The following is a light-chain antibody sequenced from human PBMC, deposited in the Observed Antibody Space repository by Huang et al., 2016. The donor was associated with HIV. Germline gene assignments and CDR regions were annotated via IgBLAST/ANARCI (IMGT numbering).Light chain of an antibody. Sequence: EIVMTQFPLSLPVTPGEPASISCRSSQSLQHGNGYTYLDWYLQRPGQSPQLRIYLGSNRASGVPDRFSGSGSGTDFTLKISRVEAEDVGVYYCMQALESPRFGQGTKLEIK. CDR1: QSLQHGNGYTY. CDR2: LGS. V-gene: IGKV2-28*01. J-gene: IGKJ2*01. CDR3: MQALESPR.